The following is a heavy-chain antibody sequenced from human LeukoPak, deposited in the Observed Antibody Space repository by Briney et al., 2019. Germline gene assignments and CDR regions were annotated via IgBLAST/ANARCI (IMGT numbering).Heavy chain of an antibody. Sequence: ASVKVSCKASGYTFTSYYIHWVRQAPGQGLEWMGWINPNSGGTNYAQKFQGRVTMTRDTSISTAYMELSRLRSDDTAVYYCARVSSLNWFDHWGQGTLVTVSS. V-gene: IGHV1-2*02. CDR3: ARVSSLNWFDH. J-gene: IGHJ5*02. CDR1: GYTFTSYY. CDR2: INPNSGGT.